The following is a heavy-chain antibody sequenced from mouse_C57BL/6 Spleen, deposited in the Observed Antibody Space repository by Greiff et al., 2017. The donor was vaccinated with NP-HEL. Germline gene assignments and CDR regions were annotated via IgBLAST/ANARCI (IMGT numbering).Heavy chain of an antibody. CDR2: IRNKANGYTT. Sequence: DVQLVESGGGLVQPGGSLSLSCAASGFTFTDYYMSWVRQPPGKALEWLGFIRNKANGYTTEYSASVKGRFTISRDNSQSILYLQMNALRAEDSAAYYCERYLDSSGYSFDYWGQGTTLTVSS. J-gene: IGHJ2*01. CDR3: ERYLDSSGYSFDY. D-gene: IGHD3-2*02. V-gene: IGHV7-3*01. CDR1: GFTFTDYY.